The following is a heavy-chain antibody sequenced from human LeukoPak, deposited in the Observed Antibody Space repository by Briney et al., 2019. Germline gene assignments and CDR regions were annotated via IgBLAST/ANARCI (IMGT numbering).Heavy chain of an antibody. D-gene: IGHD6-13*01. CDR1: GYTFTGYY. CDR2: INPNSGGT. Sequence: ASVKVSCKASGYTFTGYYMHWVRQAPGQGLEWMGWINPNSGGTNYAQKFQGRVTMTRDTSISTAYMELSRLRSDDTAMYYCARDAGSSWDEHFDYWGQGTLVTVSS. V-gene: IGHV1-2*02. CDR3: ARDAGSSWDEHFDY. J-gene: IGHJ4*02.